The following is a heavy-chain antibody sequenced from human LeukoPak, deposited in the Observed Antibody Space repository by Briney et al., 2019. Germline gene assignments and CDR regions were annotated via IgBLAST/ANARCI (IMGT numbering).Heavy chain of an antibody. CDR1: GFTFSSYA. CDR3: ASKWFGELLSDY. V-gene: IGHV3-23*01. D-gene: IGHD3-10*01. Sequence: PGGSLRLSCAASGFTFSSYAMSCVRQAPGKGREWVSAISGSGGSTYYADSVKGRFTISRDNSKNTLYLQMNSLRAEDTAVYYCASKWFGELLSDYWGQGTLVTVSS. J-gene: IGHJ4*02. CDR2: ISGSGGST.